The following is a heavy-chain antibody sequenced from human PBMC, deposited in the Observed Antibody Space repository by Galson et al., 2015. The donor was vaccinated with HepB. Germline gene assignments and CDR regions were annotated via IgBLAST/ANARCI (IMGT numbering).Heavy chain of an antibody. CDR3: ARRGVGISFDY. CDR2: IYYSGST. V-gene: IGHV4-39*01. J-gene: IGHJ4*02. Sequence: SETLSLTCTVSGGSISSSSYYWDWIRQPPGKGLEWIGSIYYSGSTYYNPSLKSRVTISVDTSKNQFSLKLSSVTAADTAVYYCARRGVGISFDYWGQGTLVTVSS. D-gene: IGHD3-10*01. CDR1: GGSISSSSYY.